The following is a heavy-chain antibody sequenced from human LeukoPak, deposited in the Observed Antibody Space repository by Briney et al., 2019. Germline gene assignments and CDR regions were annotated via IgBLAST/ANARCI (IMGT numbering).Heavy chain of an antibody. D-gene: IGHD3-16*02. CDR1: GGTFSSYA. J-gene: IGHJ4*02. V-gene: IGHV1-69*01. Sequence: SVKVSCKASGGTFSSYAISWVRQAPGQGLEWMGGIIPIFGTANYTQKFQGRVTITADESTSTAYMELSSLRSEDTAVYYCARTSYDYVWGSYRLFDYWGQGTLVTVSS. CDR3: ARTSYDYVWGSYRLFDY. CDR2: IIPIFGTA.